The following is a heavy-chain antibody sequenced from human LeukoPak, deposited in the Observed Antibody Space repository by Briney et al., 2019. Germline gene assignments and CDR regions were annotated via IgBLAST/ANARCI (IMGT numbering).Heavy chain of an antibody. V-gene: IGHV4-34*01. J-gene: IGHJ1*01. Sequence: SETLSLTCAVYGESFSGYYGSWIRQPPGKGLEWIGEINHSGSTNYNPSLKSRVTISVDTSKKQCSLKLSSVTAADTAVYYCARGGYSGLTHWGQGTLVTVSS. CDR3: ARGGYSGLTH. CDR2: INHSGST. D-gene: IGHD5-12*01. CDR1: GESFSGYY.